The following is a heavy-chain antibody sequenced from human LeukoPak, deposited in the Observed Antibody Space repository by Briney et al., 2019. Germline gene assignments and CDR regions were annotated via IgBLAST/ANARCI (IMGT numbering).Heavy chain of an antibody. V-gene: IGHV4-39*01. CDR1: GGSISSSSYY. CDR2: IYYSGST. J-gene: IGHJ3*02. CDR3: ASYYDSSGYQMGVDAFHI. D-gene: IGHD3-22*01. Sequence: SETLSLTCTVSGGSISSSSYYWGWIRQTPGKGLEWIGSIYYSGSTYYNPSLKSRVTISVDTSKNQFSLKLSSVTAADTAVYYCASYYDSSGYQMGVDAFHIWGQGTMVTVSS.